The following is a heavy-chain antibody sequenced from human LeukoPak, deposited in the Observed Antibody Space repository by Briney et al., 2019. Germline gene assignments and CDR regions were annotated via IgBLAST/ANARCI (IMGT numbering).Heavy chain of an antibody. CDR3: ARDPHHTSGC. CDR1: GFTFSSYA. CDR2: ISYDGSNK. J-gene: IGHJ4*02. V-gene: IGHV3-30-3*01. Sequence: PGRSLRLSCAASGFTFSSYAMHWVRQAPGKGLEWVAVISYDGSNKYYADSVKGRFTISRDNSKNTLYLQMNSLRAEDTAVYYCARDPHHTSGCWGQGTLVTVSS. D-gene: IGHD6-19*01.